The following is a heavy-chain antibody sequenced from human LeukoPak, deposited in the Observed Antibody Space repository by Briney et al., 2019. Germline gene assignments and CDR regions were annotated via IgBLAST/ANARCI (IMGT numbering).Heavy chain of an antibody. Sequence: KSSETLSLTCNVSGYSISSGYYWGWIRQPPGKGLEWIGSIYHNGSTYYNPSLKSRVTISVDTSKNQFSLKLKSVTAADTAVYYCARYRETDVHIGMVRYYYYYMVVWGKGTTVTVSS. V-gene: IGHV4-38-2*02. CDR3: ARYRETDVHIGMVRYYYYYMVV. D-gene: IGHD5-18*01. CDR2: IYHNGST. CDR1: GYSISSGYY. J-gene: IGHJ6*03.